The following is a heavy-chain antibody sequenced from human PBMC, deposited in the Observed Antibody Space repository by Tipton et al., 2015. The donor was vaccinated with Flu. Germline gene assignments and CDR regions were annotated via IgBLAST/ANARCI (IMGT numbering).Heavy chain of an antibody. Sequence: TLSLTCGVSGNSIRSSDYYWGWIRQAPGKGLEWIANIHRAGNTYYNPSLKSRVTLSVDTSNNQFSLKLSSVTAADTAVYYCARRDYSNYVSEPKNWFDTWGQGTLVTVSS. CDR3: ARRDYSNYVSEPKNWFDT. D-gene: IGHD4-11*01. CDR2: IHRAGNT. V-gene: IGHV4-38-2*01. CDR1: GNSIRSSDYY. J-gene: IGHJ5*02.